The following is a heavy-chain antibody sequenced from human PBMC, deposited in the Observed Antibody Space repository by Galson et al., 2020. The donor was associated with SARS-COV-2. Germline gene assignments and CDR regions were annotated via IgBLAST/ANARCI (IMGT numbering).Heavy chain of an antibody. D-gene: IGHD6-6*01. Sequence: SGVTLVHPCHLLTHTYNFPEYPRRTSGRGVGWIRQPQGTALEWHALIYLDDDKRYSPPLKSRLTITKATSKNQVVRTMTNRDPVDTATYYGAHRCGWQLGGDFYPLGQGTLGTVSS. V-gene: IGHV2-5*02. CDR1: EYPRRTSGRG. CDR3: AHRCGWQLGGDFYP. J-gene: IGHJ5*01. CDR2: IYLDDDK.